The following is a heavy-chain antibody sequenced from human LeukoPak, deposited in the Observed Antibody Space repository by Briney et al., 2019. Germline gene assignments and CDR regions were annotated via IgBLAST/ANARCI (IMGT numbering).Heavy chain of an antibody. Sequence: SETLSLTCTVSGDSIRNHYWSWIRQTPGEGLECIGVIHYSGSTNYNPSVKSRVTISLDTPKNQFSLKLNSVTAADTAVYFCARVSLSGYCSGASCYFDYWGHGTLVTVSS. CDR3: ARVSLSGYCSGASCYFDY. D-gene: IGHD2-15*01. CDR2: IHYSGST. J-gene: IGHJ4*01. CDR1: GDSIRNHY. V-gene: IGHV4-59*11.